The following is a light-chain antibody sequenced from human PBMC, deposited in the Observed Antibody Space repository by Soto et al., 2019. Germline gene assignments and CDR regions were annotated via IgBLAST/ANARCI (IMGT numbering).Light chain of an antibody. V-gene: IGKV1-39*01. CDR1: QSISTY. CDR3: QQFYSTPLT. J-gene: IGKJ4*01. CDR2: AAS. Sequence: SQMTQSPPTRSASVGDRVTMTCRASQSISTYLNWYQQKPGKAPKLLIYAASNLQSGVPSRFGGSGSGTDFTLTISSLQAEDVAVYYCQQFYSTPLTFGGGTKV.